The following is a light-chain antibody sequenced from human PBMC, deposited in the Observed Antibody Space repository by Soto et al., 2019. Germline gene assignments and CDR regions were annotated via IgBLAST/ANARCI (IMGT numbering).Light chain of an antibody. CDR1: QSINTY. V-gene: IGKV1-39*01. Sequence: DIQLTQSPSSLSASVGDRVTITCRANQSINTYLNWYQQKPGKAPKLLIYAASTLQTGVPSRFSGSGSGTDFTLTISSLQPEDFATYYCQQSYSTFRSFGQGTKLEIK. CDR2: AAS. CDR3: QQSYSTFRS. J-gene: IGKJ2*01.